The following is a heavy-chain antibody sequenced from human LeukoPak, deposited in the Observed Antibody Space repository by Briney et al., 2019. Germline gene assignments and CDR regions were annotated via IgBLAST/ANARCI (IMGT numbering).Heavy chain of an antibody. CDR1: GFTFDDYG. Sequence: GGSLRLSCAASGFTFDDYGMTWVRQAPGKGLEWVSGINGNSATTGYADSVKGRFTISRDNAKNSLYLQMNSLRAEDTAFYYCARGNRGRSYGGDSWGQRTLVTVSS. V-gene: IGHV3-20*04. CDR2: INGNSATT. CDR3: ARGNRGRSYGGDS. D-gene: IGHD1-26*01. J-gene: IGHJ4*02.